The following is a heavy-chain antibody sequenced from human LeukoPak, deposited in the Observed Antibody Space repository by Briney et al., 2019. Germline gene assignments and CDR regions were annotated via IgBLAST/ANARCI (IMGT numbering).Heavy chain of an antibody. J-gene: IGHJ4*02. V-gene: IGHV3-30*02. CDR3: AKDQPYYYDSSGSAPYFDY. CDR2: IRYDGSNK. D-gene: IGHD3-22*01. Sequence: PGGSLRLSCAASGFTLSSYGMHWVRQAPGKGLEWVAFIRYDGSNKYYADSVKGRFTISRDNSKNTLYLQMNSLRAEDTAVYYCAKDQPYYYDSSGSAPYFDYWGQGTLVTVSS. CDR1: GFTLSSYG.